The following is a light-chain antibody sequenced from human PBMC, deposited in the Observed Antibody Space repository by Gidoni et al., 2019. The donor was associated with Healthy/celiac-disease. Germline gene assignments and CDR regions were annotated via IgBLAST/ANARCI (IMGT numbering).Light chain of an antibody. V-gene: IGKV3-11*01. CDR2: DAS. Sequence: EIVLTQSPATLSLSPGERATLSCRASQSVSSYLAWYQQKPGQAPRLLIYDASSGSGTDFTLTFSSLEPEDFAVYYCQQRSNWPPFTFGPGTKVDIK. CDR3: QQRSNWPPFT. J-gene: IGKJ3*01. CDR1: QSVSSY.